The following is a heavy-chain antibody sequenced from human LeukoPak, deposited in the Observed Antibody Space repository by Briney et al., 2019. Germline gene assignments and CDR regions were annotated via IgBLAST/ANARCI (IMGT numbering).Heavy chain of an antibody. D-gene: IGHD1-14*01. Sequence: GGSLRLSCAASGFTFSNYWMSWVRQAPGKGLGWVPNIKQDGSETYYTGSVKGRFTISRDNSDNSLYLQMNSLRAEDTAVYYCARLRTFDYWGQGTLVTVSS. V-gene: IGHV3-7*03. CDR3: ARLRTFDY. CDR1: GFTFSNYW. CDR2: IKQDGSET. J-gene: IGHJ4*02.